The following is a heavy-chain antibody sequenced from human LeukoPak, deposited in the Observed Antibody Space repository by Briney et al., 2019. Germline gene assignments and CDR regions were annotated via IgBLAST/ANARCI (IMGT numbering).Heavy chain of an antibody. V-gene: IGHV3-23*01. CDR3: AKRGVVIRVFLVGFHKEAYYFDS. D-gene: IGHD3-10*01. CDR1: GITLSNYG. Sequence: GGSLRLSCAVSGITLSNYGMSWVRQAPGKGLEWVAGLSGSGGGANYADSVQGRFTISRDNPKNTLYLQMNSLRAEDTAVYFCAKRGVVIRVFLVGFHKEAYYFDSWGQGALVTVSS. J-gene: IGHJ4*02. CDR2: LSGSGGGA.